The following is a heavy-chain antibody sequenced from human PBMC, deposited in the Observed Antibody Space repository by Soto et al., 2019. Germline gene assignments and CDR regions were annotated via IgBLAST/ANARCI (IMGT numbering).Heavy chain of an antibody. CDR1: GGTFSSYA. Sequence: SVKVSCKASGGTFSSYAISWVRQAPGQGLEWMGGIIPIFGTANYAQKFQGRVTITADESTSTAYMERSSLRSEDTAVYYCARPRPLNQLLKRYYYYYGMDVWVQGTTVTVSS. V-gene: IGHV1-69*13. CDR2: IIPIFGTA. CDR3: ARPRPLNQLLKRYYYYYGMDV. D-gene: IGHD2-2*01. J-gene: IGHJ6*02.